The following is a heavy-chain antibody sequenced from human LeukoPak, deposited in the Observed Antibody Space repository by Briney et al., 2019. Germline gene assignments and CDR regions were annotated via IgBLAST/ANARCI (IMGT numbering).Heavy chain of an antibody. CDR1: GGSISSYY. CDR3: ARVPSGSYHYAFDI. V-gene: IGHV4-59*01. D-gene: IGHD1-26*01. J-gene: IGHJ3*02. CDR2: IYYSGST. Sequence: PSETLSLTCTVSGGSISSYYWSWIRQPPGKGLEWIGYIYYSGSTNYNPSLKSRVTISVDTSKNQFSLKLSSVTAADTAVYYCARVPSGSYHYAFDIWGQGTMVTVSS.